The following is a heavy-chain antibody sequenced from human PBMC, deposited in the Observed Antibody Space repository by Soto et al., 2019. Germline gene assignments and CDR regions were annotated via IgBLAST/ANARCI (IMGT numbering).Heavy chain of an antibody. V-gene: IGHV4-4*07. CDR2: IFSSGST. Sequence: SETLSLTCTFSCGSINTFYWSWVRQPAGKGLEWIGRIFSSGSTSFNPSLESRVAMSVDTSKNHFSLNLSSVTAADMAVYYCAREGSYSAYNFAHGIQLWSFDFWGQGALVAVSS. J-gene: IGHJ4*02. D-gene: IGHD5-12*01. CDR1: CGSINTFY. CDR3: AREGSYSAYNFAHGIQLWSFDF.